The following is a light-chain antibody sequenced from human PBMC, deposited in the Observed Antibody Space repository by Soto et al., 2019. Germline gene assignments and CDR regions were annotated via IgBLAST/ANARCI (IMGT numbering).Light chain of an antibody. CDR2: DAS. J-gene: IGKJ1*01. CDR3: QQCRSSPWT. V-gene: IGKV1-5*01. CDR1: QSISRW. Sequence: DIQMTQSPSTLSASVGDRVTITCRASQSISRWLAWVQQKPGKAPKILIYDASSLESGVPSRFSGTGSGSVFTLTISSLQPDDFATYYCQQCRSSPWTFGQGTKVQI.